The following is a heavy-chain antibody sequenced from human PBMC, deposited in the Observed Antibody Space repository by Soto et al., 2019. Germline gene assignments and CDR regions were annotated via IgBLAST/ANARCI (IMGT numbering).Heavy chain of an antibody. CDR3: ARGDIVVVPAAIKAFDI. J-gene: IGHJ3*02. Sequence: EVQLVQSGAEVKKPGESLKISCKGSGYSFTSYWIGWVRQMPGKGLEWMGIIYPGDSDTRYSPSFQGQVTISADKSISTADLQRSSLKASDTAMYYCARGDIVVVPAAIKAFDIWGQGTMVTVSS. V-gene: IGHV5-51*03. CDR2: IYPGDSDT. D-gene: IGHD2-2*02. CDR1: GYSFTSYW.